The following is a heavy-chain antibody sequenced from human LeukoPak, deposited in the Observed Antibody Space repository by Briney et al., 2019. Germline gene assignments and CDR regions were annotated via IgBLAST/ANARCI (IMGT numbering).Heavy chain of an antibody. J-gene: IGHJ4*02. V-gene: IGHV3-48*03. CDR1: GFIFSSYE. Sequence: PGGSLRLSCAGHGFIFSSYEINWVRQAPGKGLEWISYIGINEDNIYYAGSVKGRFTISRDNAKSSVFLQMNSLRVEDTAVYYCARETAHCGGDCYDYWGQGTLVTVSS. D-gene: IGHD2-21*01. CDR2: IGINEDNI. CDR3: ARETAHCGGDCYDY.